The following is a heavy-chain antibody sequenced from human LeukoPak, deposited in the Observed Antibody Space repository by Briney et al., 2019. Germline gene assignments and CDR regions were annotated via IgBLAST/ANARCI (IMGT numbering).Heavy chain of an antibody. CDR2: IYYSGIT. CDR3: ARQTYYYDSSGYHYYFDY. D-gene: IGHD3-22*01. V-gene: IGHV4-59*08. J-gene: IGHJ4*02. Sequence: SETLSLTCTVSGGSISSYYWSWIRQPPGKGLEWIGYIYYSGITNYNPSLKSPVTISVDTSKNQFSLKLSSVSASDTAVYYCARQTYYYDSSGYHYYFDYWGQGTLVAVSS. CDR1: GGSISSYY.